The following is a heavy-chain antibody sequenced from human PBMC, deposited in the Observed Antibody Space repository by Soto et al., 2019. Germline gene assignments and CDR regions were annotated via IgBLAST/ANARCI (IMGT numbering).Heavy chain of an antibody. D-gene: IGHD2-2*01. J-gene: IGHJ5*02. V-gene: IGHV4-30-2*01. CDR2: IYLSGSS. CDR3: AGVPDR. CDR1: VGSISSVDYS. Sequence: QLQLQESGSGLVTPSQTLSLTSAVSVGSISSVDYSWSWIRQPPGKGLEWIGYIYLSGSSYYNPALKSRVTISVDRCKSQFSMKLISVTAADTALYYGAGVPDRWGQGSLVCVYS.